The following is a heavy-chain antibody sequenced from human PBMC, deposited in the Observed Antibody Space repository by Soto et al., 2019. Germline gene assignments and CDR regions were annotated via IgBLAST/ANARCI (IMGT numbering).Heavy chain of an antibody. J-gene: IGHJ4*02. CDR1: GYSFTGYY. CDR3: ARQLAYCGGDCYTEPVDY. V-gene: IGHV1-2*02. D-gene: IGHD2-21*02. Sequence: AHLVQSGAEVKQPGASVKLSCEASGYSFTGYYIHWVRQAPGQGLEWIGWINPRSGDTKYAQRFQGRVTMTRDTSITTAYMELTKLTSDDTALYYCARQLAYCGGDCYTEPVDYWGQGTLVTVSS. CDR2: INPRSGDT.